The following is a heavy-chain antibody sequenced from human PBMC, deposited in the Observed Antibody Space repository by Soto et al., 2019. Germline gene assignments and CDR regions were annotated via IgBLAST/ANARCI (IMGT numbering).Heavy chain of an antibody. Sequence: SQTLSLTCVISGDSVSSNSAAWNWIRQSPSRGLEWLGRTYYRSKWYNDYAVSVKSRITINPDTSKNQFSLQLNSVTPEDTAVYYCARGNWNDEPGFDSYYYYGMDVWGQGTTVTVSS. V-gene: IGHV6-1*01. CDR2: TYYRSKWYN. J-gene: IGHJ6*02. CDR1: GDSVSSNSAA. CDR3: ARGNWNDEPGFDSYYYYGMDV. D-gene: IGHD1-1*01.